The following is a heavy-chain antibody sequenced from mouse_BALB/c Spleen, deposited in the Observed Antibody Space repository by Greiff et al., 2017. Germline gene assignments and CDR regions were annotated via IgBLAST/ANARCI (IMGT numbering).Heavy chain of an antibody. Sequence: VQLQQSGPELVKPGASVKISCKASGYAFSSSWMNWVKQRPGQGLEWIGRIYPGDGDTNYNGKFKGKATLTADKSSSTAYMQLSSLTSVDSAVYFCAKADYFDYWGQGTTLTVSS. CDR3: AKADYFDY. J-gene: IGHJ2*01. V-gene: IGHV1-82*01. CDR2: IYPGDGDT. CDR1: GYAFSSSW.